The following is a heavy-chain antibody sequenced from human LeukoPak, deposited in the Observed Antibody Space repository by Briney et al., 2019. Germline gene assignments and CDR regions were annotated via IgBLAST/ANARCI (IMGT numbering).Heavy chain of an antibody. CDR1: GFTFSSYS. J-gene: IGHJ4*02. Sequence: GGSLRLSCAASGFTFSSYSMNWVRQAPGKGLEWVSYISSSSSTIYYADSVKGRFTISRDNAKNLLYLQMNSLRAEDTAVYYCARDGGLISSSWYDYWGQGTLVTVSS. CDR2: ISSSSSTI. V-gene: IGHV3-48*01. CDR3: ARDGGLISSSWYDY. D-gene: IGHD6-13*01.